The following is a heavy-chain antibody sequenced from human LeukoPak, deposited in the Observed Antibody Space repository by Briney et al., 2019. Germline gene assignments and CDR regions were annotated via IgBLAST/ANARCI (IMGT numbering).Heavy chain of an antibody. CDR2: ISSSTSTI. CDR1: GLTFSSYS. V-gene: IGHV3-48*01. CDR3: ARGRYYMDV. J-gene: IGHJ6*03. Sequence: GGSLRLSCAASGLTFSSYSMNWLRQAPGKGLEWVSYISSSTSTIYSADSVKGRFTLSRDNAKTSLYLQMTSLRAEDTAAYYCARGRYYMDVWGKGTTVTVSS.